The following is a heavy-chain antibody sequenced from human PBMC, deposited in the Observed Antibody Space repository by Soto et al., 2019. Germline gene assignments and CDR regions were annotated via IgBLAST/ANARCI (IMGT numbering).Heavy chain of an antibody. J-gene: IGHJ4*02. V-gene: IGHV3-48*03. CDR2: ISRTGTTI. CDR3: AGALFGAPLGY. CDR1: GFTFSSYE. D-gene: IGHD3-3*01. Sequence: EVLLVESGGGLVQPGGSLRLSCVASGFTFSSYEMNWVRQAPGKGLEWVSYISRTGTTIYYADSVKGRFTISRDNAKKSLFLQVNSLRVDETALYYCAGALFGAPLGYWGQGTLVTVSS.